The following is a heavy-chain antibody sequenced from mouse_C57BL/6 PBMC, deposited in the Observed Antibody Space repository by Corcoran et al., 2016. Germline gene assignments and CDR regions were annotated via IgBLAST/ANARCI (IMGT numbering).Heavy chain of an antibody. V-gene: IGHV1-19*01. J-gene: IGHJ2*01. D-gene: IGHD2-12*01. CDR2: INPYNGGT. CDR3: ARPFYSFYYFDY. CDR1: GYTFTDYY. Sequence: EVQLQQSGPELVKPGASVKMSCKASGYTFTDYYMNWVKQSHGKSLEWIGVINPYNGGTSYNQKFKGKATLTVDKSSSTAYMELNSLTSEDSAVYYCARPFYSFYYFDYWGQGTTLTVSS.